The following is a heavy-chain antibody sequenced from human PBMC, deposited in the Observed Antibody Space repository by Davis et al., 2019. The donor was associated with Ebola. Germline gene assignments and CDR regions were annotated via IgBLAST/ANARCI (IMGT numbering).Heavy chain of an antibody. CDR3: ARDWSGVDTAMVTFPDY. Sequence: GESLKISCAASGFTFSSYGMHWVRQAPGKGLEWVAVISYDGSNKYYADSVKGRFTISRDNSKNTLYLQMNSLRAEDTAVYYCARDWSGVDTAMVTFPDYWGQGTLVTVSS. CDR1: GFTFSSYG. V-gene: IGHV3-30*03. D-gene: IGHD5-18*01. J-gene: IGHJ4*02. CDR2: ISYDGSNK.